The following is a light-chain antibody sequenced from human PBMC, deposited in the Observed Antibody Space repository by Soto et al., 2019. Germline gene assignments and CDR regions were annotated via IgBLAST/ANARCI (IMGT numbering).Light chain of an antibody. CDR1: SGHSSYA. Sequence: QPVLTQSPSASASLGASVKLTCTLSSGHSSYAIAWHQQQPEKGPRYLMKLNSDGSHRKGDGIPDRFSGSSSGAERYLTSSSLQSEDEAEYYCQTWGTGIQVFGGGTKLTVL. J-gene: IGLJ2*01. CDR2: LNSDGSH. CDR3: QTWGTGIQV. V-gene: IGLV4-69*01.